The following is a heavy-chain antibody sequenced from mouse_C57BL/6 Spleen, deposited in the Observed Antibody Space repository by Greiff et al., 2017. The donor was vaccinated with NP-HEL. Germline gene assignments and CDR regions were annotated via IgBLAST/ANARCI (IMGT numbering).Heavy chain of an antibody. J-gene: IGHJ4*01. CDR1: GYTFTDYN. V-gene: IGHV1-18*01. D-gene: IGHD3-2*02. CDR2: INPNNGGT. Sequence: EVQLQQSGPELVKPGASVKIPCKASGYTFTDYNMDWVKQSHGKSLEWIGDINPNNGGTIYNQKFKGKATLTVDKSSSTAYMELRSLTSEDTAVYYCARRQLRLRPNYYAMDYWGQGTSVTVSS. CDR3: ARRQLRLRPNYYAMDY.